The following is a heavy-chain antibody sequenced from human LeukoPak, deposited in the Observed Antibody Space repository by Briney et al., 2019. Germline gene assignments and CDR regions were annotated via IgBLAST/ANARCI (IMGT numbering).Heavy chain of an antibody. D-gene: IGHD2-15*01. J-gene: IGHJ4*02. V-gene: IGHV4-39*07. CDR3: ARDRDVDDFDS. CDR1: GDSISSNSYY. CDR2: MSYSGHT. Sequence: SETLSLTCTVSGDSISSNSYYWGWIRQPPGKGLEWIVSMSYSGHTYYNPSLKSRVTTSIDTSKNQLSLNLKSVTAADTAVYYCARDRDVDDFDSWGQGTLVTVSS.